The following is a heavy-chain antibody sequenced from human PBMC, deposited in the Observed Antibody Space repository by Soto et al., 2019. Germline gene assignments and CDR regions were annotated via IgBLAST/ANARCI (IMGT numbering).Heavy chain of an antibody. CDR1: GYTFTSYG. Sequence: GASVKVSCKASGYTFTSYGISWVRQAPGQGLEWMGWISAYNGNTNYAQKLQGRVTMTTDTSTSTAYMELRSLRSDDTAVYYCARGFPAARFLEWLFDYYCDYWGQGTLVTV. D-gene: IGHD3-3*01. CDR2: ISAYNGNT. V-gene: IGHV1-18*01. J-gene: IGHJ4*02. CDR3: ARGFPAARFLEWLFDYYCDY.